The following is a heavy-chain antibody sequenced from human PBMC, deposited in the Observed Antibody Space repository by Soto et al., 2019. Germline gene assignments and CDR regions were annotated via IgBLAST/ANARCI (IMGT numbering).Heavy chain of an antibody. J-gene: IGHJ6*02. CDR2: NSYDGTNK. V-gene: IGHV3-30-3*01. CDR1: GFTFSSYA. CDR3: AISQLLISDYYYYGMGV. Sequence: QVQLVESGGGVVQPGRSLRLSCAASGFTFSSYALHWVRQAPGKGLEWVAVNSYDGTNKYYADSVKGRFTISRDNSKKPLYLQMNSLRTEDTAVYYCAISQLLISDYYYYGMGVWGQGTTVTVSS. D-gene: IGHD2-2*01.